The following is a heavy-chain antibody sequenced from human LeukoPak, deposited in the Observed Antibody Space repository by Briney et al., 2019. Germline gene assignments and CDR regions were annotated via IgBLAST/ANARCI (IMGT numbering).Heavy chain of an antibody. D-gene: IGHD3-10*01. CDR1: GGSFSGYY. CDR3: ARDRIRSGFDY. J-gene: IGHJ4*02. V-gene: IGHV4-34*01. Sequence: SETLSLTCAVYGGSFSGYYWSWIRQPPGKGLEWIGEINHSGSTYYNPSLKSRVTISVDRSKNQFSLKLSSVTAADTAVYYCARDRIRSGFDYWGQGTLVTVSS. CDR2: INHSGST.